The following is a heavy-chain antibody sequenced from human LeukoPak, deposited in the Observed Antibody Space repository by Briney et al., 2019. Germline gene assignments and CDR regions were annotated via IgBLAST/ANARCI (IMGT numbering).Heavy chain of an antibody. D-gene: IGHD2-21*01. CDR1: GFTFSSYS. CDR3: AREDLFDAFDI. CDR2: ISSSSTI. J-gene: IGHJ3*02. Sequence: GGSLRLSCAASGFTFSSYSMNWVRQAPGKGLEWVSYISSSSTIYYADSVKGRFTISRDNAKNSLYLQMNSLRAEDTAVYYCAREDLFDAFDIWGQGTMVTVSS. V-gene: IGHV3-48*01.